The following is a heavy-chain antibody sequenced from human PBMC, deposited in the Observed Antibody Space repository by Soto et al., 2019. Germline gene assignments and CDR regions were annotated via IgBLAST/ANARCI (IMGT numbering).Heavy chain of an antibody. J-gene: IGHJ6*02. Sequence: SVKVSCKASGYTFTSYDINWVRQATGQGLEWMGWMNPNSGNTGYAQKFQGRVTMTRNTSISTAYMELSSLRSEDTAVYYCARGPVYDFWSGYSPYYYYYGMDVWGQGTTVTVSS. CDR3: ARGPVYDFWSGYSPYYYYYGMDV. CDR2: MNPNSGNT. D-gene: IGHD3-3*01. V-gene: IGHV1-8*01. CDR1: GYTFTSYD.